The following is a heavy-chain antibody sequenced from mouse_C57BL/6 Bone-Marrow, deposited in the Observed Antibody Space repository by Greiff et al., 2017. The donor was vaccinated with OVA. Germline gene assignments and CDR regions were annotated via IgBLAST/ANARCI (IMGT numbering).Heavy chain of an antibody. CDR2: IHPNSGST. CDR1: GYTFTSYW. D-gene: IGHD2-3*01. CDR3: ARCGYYEGGCFDY. Sequence: QVQLQQPGAELVKPGASVKLSCKASGYTFTSYWMHWVKQRPGQGLEWIGMIHPNSGSTNYNEKFKSKATLTVDKSSSTAYMQLSSLTSEDSAVYYCARCGYYEGGCFDYWGQGTTLTVSS. V-gene: IGHV1-64*01. J-gene: IGHJ2*01.